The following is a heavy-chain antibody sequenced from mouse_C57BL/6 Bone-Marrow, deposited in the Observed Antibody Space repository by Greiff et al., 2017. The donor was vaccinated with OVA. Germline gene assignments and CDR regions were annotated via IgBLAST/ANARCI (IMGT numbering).Heavy chain of an antibody. CDR1: GYTFTDYN. CDR2: INPNNGGT. J-gene: IGHJ4*01. D-gene: IGHD2-13*01. Sequence: VHVKQSGPELVKPGASVKIPCKASGYTFTDYNMDWVKQSHGKSLEWIGDINPNNGGTIYNQKFKGKATLTVDKSSSTAYMELRSLTSEDTAVYYCARDYWDYAMDYWGQGTSVTVSS. V-gene: IGHV1-18*01. CDR3: ARDYWDYAMDY.